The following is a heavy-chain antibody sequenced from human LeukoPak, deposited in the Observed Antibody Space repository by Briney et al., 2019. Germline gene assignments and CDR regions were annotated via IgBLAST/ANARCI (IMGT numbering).Heavy chain of an antibody. CDR2: INKGGSDK. V-gene: IGHV3-7*01. CDR1: GFTFSGHW. CDR3: TRDRSRAEGD. D-gene: IGHD1-14*01. Sequence: GGPLRLSCAASGFTFSGHWMRWVRQAPGKGLEWVANINKGGSDKYSVDSVKGRFTISRDNANNLLYLQMNSLRGEDTAVYYCTRDRSRAEGDWGQGTLVTVSS. J-gene: IGHJ4*02.